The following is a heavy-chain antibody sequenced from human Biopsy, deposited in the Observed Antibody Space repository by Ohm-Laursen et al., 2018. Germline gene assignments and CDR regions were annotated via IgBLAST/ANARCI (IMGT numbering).Heavy chain of an antibody. CDR3: ARGGYDYDY. CDR1: GYTFTDYD. D-gene: IGHD5-12*01. CDR2: MTPKTGKT. Sequence: ASVKVSCKASGYTFTDYDINWVRQASGQGLEWVGWMTPKTGKTGYTQNLQGRLTMTRDTSTSTAYMELSSLRSEDTAIYYCARGGYDYDYWGQGTLVTVSS. J-gene: IGHJ4*02. V-gene: IGHV1-8*01.